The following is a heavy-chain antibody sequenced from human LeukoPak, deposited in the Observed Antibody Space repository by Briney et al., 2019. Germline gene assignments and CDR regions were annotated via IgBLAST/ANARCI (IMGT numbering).Heavy chain of an antibody. D-gene: IGHD6-13*01. CDR1: GGTFSSYA. Sequence: ASVKVSCKASGGTFSSYAISWVRQAPGQGLEWMGGIIPIFGTANYAQKFQGRVTITADESTSTAYMGLSSLRSEDTAVYYCARGLSSSWYVGVYNWFDPWGQGTLVTVSS. V-gene: IGHV1-69*13. J-gene: IGHJ5*02. CDR3: ARGLSSSWYVGVYNWFDP. CDR2: IIPIFGTA.